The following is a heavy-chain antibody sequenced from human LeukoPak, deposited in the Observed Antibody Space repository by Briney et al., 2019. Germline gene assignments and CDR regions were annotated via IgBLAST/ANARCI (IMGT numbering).Heavy chain of an antibody. V-gene: IGHV3-30*18. J-gene: IGHJ4*02. CDR2: ISYDGSNK. CDR1: GFTFSSYG. Sequence: GGSLRLSCAASGFTFSSYGMHWVRQAPGKGLEWVAVISYDGSNKYYADSVKGRFTISRDNSKNTLYLQMNSLRAEDPAVYYCAKDHSSGWYFDYWGQGTLVTVSS. D-gene: IGHD6-19*01. CDR3: AKDHSSGWYFDY.